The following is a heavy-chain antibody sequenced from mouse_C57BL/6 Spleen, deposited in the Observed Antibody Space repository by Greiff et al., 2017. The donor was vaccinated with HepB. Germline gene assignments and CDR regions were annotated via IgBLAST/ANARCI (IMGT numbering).Heavy chain of an antibody. Sequence: EVKLQESGPELVKPGASVKISCKASGYSFTDYNMNWVKQSNGKSLEWIGVINPNYGTTSYNQKFKGKATLTVDQSSSTAYMQLNSLTSEDSAVYYCARHYYGSSYGGYFDVWGTGTTVTVSS. D-gene: IGHD1-1*01. V-gene: IGHV1-39*01. CDR3: ARHYYGSSYGGYFDV. CDR2: INPNYGTT. J-gene: IGHJ1*03. CDR1: GYSFTDYN.